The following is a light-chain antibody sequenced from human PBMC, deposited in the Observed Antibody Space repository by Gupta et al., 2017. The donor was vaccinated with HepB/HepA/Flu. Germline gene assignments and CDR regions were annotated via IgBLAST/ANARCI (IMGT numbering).Light chain of an antibody. CDR1: QSVRSY. J-gene: IGKJ5*01. Sequence: EMVLTQSPVTLSLSPGERATLSCRASQSVRSYLTWYQQKPGQAPRLLIYDESNRATDKPARFSGRGYRTEFTLTIRSIVIHHFAVYSRQHRRNWPQLNFGKGTRLRLN. CDR3: QHRRNWPQLN. V-gene: IGKV3-11*01. CDR2: DES.